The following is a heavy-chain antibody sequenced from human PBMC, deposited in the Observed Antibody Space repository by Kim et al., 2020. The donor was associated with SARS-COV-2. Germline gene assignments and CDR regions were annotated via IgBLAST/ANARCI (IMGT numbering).Heavy chain of an antibody. J-gene: IGHJ4*01. Sequence: GGSLRLSCAASGFTFSNYDMHWVRQAPGKGLEWVSAIGTAGDTYSPASVTPRFTISTNNAENSLNILLHRLSAVNTAESYFSRGTCSCGSCSSFPFDY. D-gene: IGHD2-15*01. CDR2: IGTAGDT. V-gene: IGHV3-13*04. CDR1: GFTFSNYD. CDR3: SRGTCSCGSCSSFPFDY.